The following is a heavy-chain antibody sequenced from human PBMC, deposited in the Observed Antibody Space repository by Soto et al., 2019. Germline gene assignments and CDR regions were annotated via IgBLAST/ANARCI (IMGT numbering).Heavy chain of an antibody. CDR2: ISGSGGST. J-gene: IGHJ6*04. D-gene: IGHD6-19*01. Sequence: EVQLLESGGGLVQPGGSLRLSCAASGFTFSSYAMSWVRQAPGKGLEWVSAISGSGGSTYYADSVKGRFTISRDNSKNTLYLQINSLRAEDTAVYYCAKDFRGWVGMDVCGKGTTVTVSS. V-gene: IGHV3-23*01. CDR3: AKDFRGWVGMDV. CDR1: GFTFSSYA.